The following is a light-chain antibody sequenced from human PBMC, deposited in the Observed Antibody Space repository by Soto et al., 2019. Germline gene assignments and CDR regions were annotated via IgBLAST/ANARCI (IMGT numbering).Light chain of an antibody. CDR1: QSISSY. CDR3: QQSYSTPIT. V-gene: IGKV1-39*01. J-gene: IGKJ5*01. Sequence: DIQMTQSPSSLSASVGDRLTITCRASQSISSYLNWYQQKPGKAPKLLIYAASSLQSGVPSRFSGSGSGTDFTLTISSLQPEDFATYYCQQSYSTPITFGQVRRLEVK. CDR2: AAS.